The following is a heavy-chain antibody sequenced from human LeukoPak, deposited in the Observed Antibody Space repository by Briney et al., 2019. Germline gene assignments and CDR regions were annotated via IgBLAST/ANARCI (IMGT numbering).Heavy chain of an antibody. D-gene: IGHD3-3*01. CDR3: AIAVDSISGTGDTFDI. V-gene: IGHV3-21*01. CDR1: GFTFSSYM. CDR2: ISSGSSYI. J-gene: IGHJ3*02. Sequence: GGSLRLSCAASGFTFSSYMVTWVRQAPGKGLEWVSSISSGSSYIYYEVSVKGRFPIPRDNGKNSLYLQMSSLRAEDTAVYYCAIAVDSISGTGDTFDIWGQGTMVTASS.